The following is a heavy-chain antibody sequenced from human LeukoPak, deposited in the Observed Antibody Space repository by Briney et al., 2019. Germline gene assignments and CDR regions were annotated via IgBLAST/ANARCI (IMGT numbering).Heavy chain of an antibody. Sequence: SETLSLTCAVYGGSFSGYHWSWIRQPPGKGLEWIGEINHSGSTNYNPSLKSRVTISVDTSKNQFSLKLSSVTAADTAMYYCAREVADYGGYYYYHYMDVWGKGTTVTVSS. CDR1: GGSFSGYH. CDR2: INHSGST. V-gene: IGHV4-34*01. J-gene: IGHJ6*03. CDR3: AREVADYGGYYYYHYMDV. D-gene: IGHD4-23*01.